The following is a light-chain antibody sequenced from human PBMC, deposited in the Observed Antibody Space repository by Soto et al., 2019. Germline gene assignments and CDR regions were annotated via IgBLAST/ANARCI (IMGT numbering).Light chain of an antibody. CDR2: GAS. CDR3: QQYDNWLPGT. Sequence: EIVFTQSPGTLSLSPGERATLSCSASQSVSSNLAWYQQRPGQAPRLLIYGASTRATGIPARFSGSRSGTEFTLAISSLQSEDFAVYYCQQYDNWLPGTFGQGTKVDIK. CDR1: QSVSSN. V-gene: IGKV3-15*01. J-gene: IGKJ1*01.